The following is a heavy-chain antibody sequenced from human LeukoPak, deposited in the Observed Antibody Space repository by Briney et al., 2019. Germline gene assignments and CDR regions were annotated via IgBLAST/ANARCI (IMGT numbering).Heavy chain of an antibody. J-gene: IGHJ4*02. D-gene: IGHD2-21*02. CDR2: IYHSGTT. CDR1: GGSISSGGYS. V-gene: IGHV4-30-2*01. Sequence: SQTLSLTCAVSGGSISSGGYSWSWIRQPPGKGLEWIGYIYHSGTTNYNPSLKSRVSISLDKSKNQFSLKLSAVTAADTAVYYCASIVVVTAMGGGSFDYWGQGTLVTVSS. CDR3: ASIVVVTAMGGGSFDY.